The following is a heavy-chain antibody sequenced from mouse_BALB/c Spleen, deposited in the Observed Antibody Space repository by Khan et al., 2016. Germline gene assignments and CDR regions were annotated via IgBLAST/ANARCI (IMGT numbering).Heavy chain of an antibody. V-gene: IGHV6-6*02. J-gene: IGHJ1*01. CDR1: GFTFSNYW. Sequence: EVKLEESGGGLVQPGGSMKFSCEASGFTFSNYWMSWVRQSPQKGLEWVAEIRLRSDNYTTHYAESVKGSFTISRDDSKSRLFLQMISLRAEDTGIYYCTGGNPWYFDVWGAGTTVTVSS. CDR3: TGGNPWYFDV. D-gene: IGHD1-1*02. CDR2: IRLRSDNYTT.